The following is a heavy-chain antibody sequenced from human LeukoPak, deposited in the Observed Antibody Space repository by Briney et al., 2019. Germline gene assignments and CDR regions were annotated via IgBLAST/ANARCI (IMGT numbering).Heavy chain of an antibody. J-gene: IGHJ4*02. D-gene: IGHD3-3*01. CDR2: IYYSGST. Sequence: NASETLSLTCTVSGGSISSYYWSWIRQPPGKGLEWIGYIYYSGSTNYNPSLKSRVTISVDTSKNQFSLKLSSVTAADTAVYYCARGYTIFGVVIIDYWGQGTPVTVSS. V-gene: IGHV4-59*01. CDR1: GGSISSYY. CDR3: ARGYTIFGVVIIDY.